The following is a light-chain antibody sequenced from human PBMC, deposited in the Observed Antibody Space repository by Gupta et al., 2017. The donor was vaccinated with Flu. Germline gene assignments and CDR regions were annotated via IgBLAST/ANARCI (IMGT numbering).Light chain of an antibody. CDR2: DVN. CDR3: SSYTISGTLVL. V-gene: IGLV2-14*01. CDR1: RTDVGGYNH. Sequence: QCALTQPASVPGSPGPSITLSLSGTRTDVGGYNHVSWYQHHPGKAPKLLIYDVNNRPSGTSNRFSGSKSGNTASLTITVIQSEDEADYYCSSYTISGTLVLFGGGTKLTVL. J-gene: IGLJ2*01.